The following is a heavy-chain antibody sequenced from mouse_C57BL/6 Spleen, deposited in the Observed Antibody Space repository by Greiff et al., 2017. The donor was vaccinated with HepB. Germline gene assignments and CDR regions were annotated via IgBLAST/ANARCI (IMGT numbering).Heavy chain of an antibody. CDR1: GYTFTSYW. Sequence: QVQLQQSGPDLVKPGASVKLSCKASGYTFTSYWMHWVKQRPGQGLEWIGNITPSNGGTNYNEKFKSKATLTVDKSSITAYMQLSSLTSEDSAVYYCARGGDSSGLDYWGQGTTLTVSS. J-gene: IGHJ2*01. D-gene: IGHD3-2*02. V-gene: IGHV1-53*01. CDR2: ITPSNGGT. CDR3: ARGGDSSGLDY.